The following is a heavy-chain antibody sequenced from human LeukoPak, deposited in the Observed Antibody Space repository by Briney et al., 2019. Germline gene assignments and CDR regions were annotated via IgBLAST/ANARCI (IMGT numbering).Heavy chain of an antibody. CDR1: GGTISSYY. CDR3: ARGSRRLADFHY. V-gene: IGHV4-39*01. D-gene: IGHD1-26*01. J-gene: IGHJ4*02. CDR2: ISYSGST. Sequence: PSETLSLTCTVSGGTISSYYWDWIRQPPGKGLGWIGTISYSGSTYYNPSLQSRVTISVDTSKNQFSLKLSSVTAADTAVYYCARGSRRLADFHYWGQGTLVTVSS.